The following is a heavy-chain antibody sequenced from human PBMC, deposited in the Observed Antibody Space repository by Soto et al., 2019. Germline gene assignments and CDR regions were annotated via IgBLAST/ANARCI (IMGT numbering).Heavy chain of an antibody. Sequence: QVQLVQSGAEVKKPGSSVKVSCKASGGTFSSYAISWVRQAPGQGLAWMGGNIPIFGTANYDLKFKGRITITGDESTSKAYMEQSSLSSEDTAVYYCARLDSNYDFCCGSGWFDPWGQGTLVTVSS. CDR2: NIPIFGTA. CDR1: GGTFSSYA. D-gene: IGHD3-3*01. CDR3: ARLDSNYDFCCGSGWFDP. V-gene: IGHV1-69*01. J-gene: IGHJ5*02.